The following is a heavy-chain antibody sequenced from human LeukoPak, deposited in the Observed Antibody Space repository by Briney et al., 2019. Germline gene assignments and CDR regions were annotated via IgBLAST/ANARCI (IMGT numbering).Heavy chain of an antibody. Sequence: GGSLRLSCAASGFTFSNYWMSWVRPTPGKGLEWVANIKEDGSDNYHLYSLQGRFTISRDNAKNSLYLQMNSLRAEDTAVYYCAKDRTRQAYWGQGTLVTVSS. CDR2: IKEDGSDN. V-gene: IGHV3-7*03. D-gene: IGHD3-3*01. J-gene: IGHJ4*02. CDR3: AKDRTRQAY. CDR1: GFTFSNYW.